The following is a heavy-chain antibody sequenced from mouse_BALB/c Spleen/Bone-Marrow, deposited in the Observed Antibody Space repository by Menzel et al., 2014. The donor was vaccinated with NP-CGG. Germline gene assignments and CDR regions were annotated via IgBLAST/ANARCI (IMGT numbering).Heavy chain of an antibody. CDR3: TRGGNWDDFDY. J-gene: IGHJ2*01. D-gene: IGHD4-1*01. Sequence: EVKLMESGGGLVQPGGSRKLSCAASGFTFRSFGMHWVRQAPEKGLEWVVYISSDSSAVYYADTVKGRFTISRDNPKNTLFLQMTSLRSEDTAMYYCTRGGNWDDFDYWGQGTTLTVSS. V-gene: IGHV5-17*02. CDR1: GFTFRSFG. CDR2: ISSDSSAV.